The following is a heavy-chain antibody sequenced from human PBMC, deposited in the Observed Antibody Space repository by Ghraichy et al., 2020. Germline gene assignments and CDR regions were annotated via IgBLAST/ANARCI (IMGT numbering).Heavy chain of an antibody. CDR2: IYHSGST. J-gene: IGHJ6*02. CDR3: ARTLEQQHIYYYYYAMDV. CDR1: GFTFSSYNM. Sequence: GSLRLSCVGSGFTFSSYNMNWVRQSPGKGLEWIGEIYHSGSTNYNPSLKSRVTFSVDKSKNQFSLQLSSVTAADTAVYYCARTLEQQHIYYYYYAMDVWGQGTTVTVSS. V-gene: IGHV4-4*02. D-gene: IGHD3-3*01.